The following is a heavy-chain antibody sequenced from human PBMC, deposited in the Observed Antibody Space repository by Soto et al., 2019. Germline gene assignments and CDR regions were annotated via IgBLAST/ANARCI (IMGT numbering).Heavy chain of an antibody. CDR3: VRGGHGSGSYLGSS. D-gene: IGHD3-10*01. J-gene: IGHJ5*02. Sequence: PGESLRLSCVASGFTFTTYWMSWVRQAPGKGLEWVANIRQDGGAQYYVDSVKGRFTISRDNAKNSVYLQMDSLRVEDTAVYYCVRGGHGSGSYLGSSWGQGILVTVSS. CDR1: GFTFTTYW. V-gene: IGHV3-7*03. CDR2: IRQDGGAQ.